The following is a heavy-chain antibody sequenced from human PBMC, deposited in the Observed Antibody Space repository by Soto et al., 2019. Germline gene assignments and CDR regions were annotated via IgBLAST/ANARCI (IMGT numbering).Heavy chain of an antibody. Sequence: QVQLVQSGAEVKKPGASVKVSCKASGYTFTGSYMHWVRQAPGQGLEWMGWINPNSGGTSYAQKFQGWVTMTRDTSISTAYMELSRLRYDDTGVYYCARCEGYYYGMDVWGQGTTVTVSS. CDR2: INPNSGGT. CDR3: ARCEGYYYGMDV. CDR1: GYTFTGSY. V-gene: IGHV1-2*04. J-gene: IGHJ6*02.